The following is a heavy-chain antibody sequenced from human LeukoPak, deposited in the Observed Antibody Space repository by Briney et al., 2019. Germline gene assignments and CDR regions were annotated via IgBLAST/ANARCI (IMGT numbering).Heavy chain of an antibody. Sequence: ASVKVSCKASGYTFTSYDINWVRQATGQGLEWMGWMNPNSGNTGYAQKFQGRVTMTRNTSISTAYMELSSLRSEDTAVHYCARERFPTVTTRKLDWFDPWGQGTLVTVSS. J-gene: IGHJ5*02. V-gene: IGHV1-8*01. CDR3: ARERFPTVTTRKLDWFDP. D-gene: IGHD4-17*01. CDR2: MNPNSGNT. CDR1: GYTFTSYD.